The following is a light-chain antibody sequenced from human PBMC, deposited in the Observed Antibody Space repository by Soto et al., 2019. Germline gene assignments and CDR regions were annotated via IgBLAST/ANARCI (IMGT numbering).Light chain of an antibody. CDR2: EVS. Sequence: QSALTQPPSVSGSPGQSVTISCTGTSSDVGNYNRVSWYQQPPGTAPNVIIYEVSNRPSGVPDRFSGSKSGNTASLTISGLQAEDEADYFCSAYTSSSTYVFGTGTKGTVL. J-gene: IGLJ1*01. CDR3: SAYTSSSTYV. V-gene: IGLV2-18*02. CDR1: SSDVGNYNR.